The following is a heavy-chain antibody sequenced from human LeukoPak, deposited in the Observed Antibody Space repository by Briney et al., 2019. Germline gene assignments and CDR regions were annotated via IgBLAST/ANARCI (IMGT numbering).Heavy chain of an antibody. CDR2: ISSSGSTI. CDR3: ARDRPLWSVYVFDY. J-gene: IGHJ4*02. Sequence: GGSLRLSCAASGFTFSDYYMSWIRQAPGKGLEWVSYISSSGSTIYYADSVKGRFTISRDNAKNSLYLQMNSLRAADTAVYYCARDRPLWSVYVFDYWGQGTLVTVSS. D-gene: IGHD3-3*01. CDR1: GFTFSDYY. V-gene: IGHV3-11*01.